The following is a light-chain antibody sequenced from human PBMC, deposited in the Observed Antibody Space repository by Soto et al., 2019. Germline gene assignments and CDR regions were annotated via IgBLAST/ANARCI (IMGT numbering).Light chain of an antibody. CDR1: SSDVGSYNL. Sequence: QSALTQPASVSGSPGQSITISCTGTSSDVGSYNLVSWYQQHPGKAPKLMIYEVSQRPSGVSDRFSGSKSGNTASLTLSGLQAEDEADYFCCSYASRELGVFGGGTKLTVL. CDR2: EVS. V-gene: IGLV2-23*02. CDR3: CSYASRELGV. J-gene: IGLJ2*01.